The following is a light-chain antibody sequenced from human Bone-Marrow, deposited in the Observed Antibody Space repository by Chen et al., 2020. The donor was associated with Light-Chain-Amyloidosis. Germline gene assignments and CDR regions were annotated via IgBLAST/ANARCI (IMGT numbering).Light chain of an antibody. V-gene: IGLV3-21*02. CDR2: DDS. J-gene: IGLJ3*02. CDR1: NIGSTS. CDR3: QVWDRSSDRPV. Sequence: SSVLPQPSSVSVAPGQTATTACGGHNIGSTSVHWYQQTPGQAPLLVVYDDSNRPSGIPELLSGSNSGNTATLTSSRVEAGDEADYYCQVWDRSSDRPVFGGGTKLTVL.